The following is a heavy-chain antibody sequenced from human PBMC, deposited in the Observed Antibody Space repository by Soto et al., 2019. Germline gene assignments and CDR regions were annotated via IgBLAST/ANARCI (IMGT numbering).Heavy chain of an antibody. CDR3: ARPSGSYGDYAWSLKY. D-gene: IGHD4-17*01. J-gene: IGHJ4*02. CDR1: GYPFNGYS. V-gene: IGHV1-18*01. Sequence: QIQLVQSGAEVKKPGASVKVSCKASGYPFNGYSVGWVRQAPGQGPEWMGWISAYSGDTYYAQRFQDRLTMTTDASTSTAYMDLRSLRSDDTAVYYCARPSGSYGDYAWSLKYWGQGTLVTVSS. CDR2: ISAYSGDT.